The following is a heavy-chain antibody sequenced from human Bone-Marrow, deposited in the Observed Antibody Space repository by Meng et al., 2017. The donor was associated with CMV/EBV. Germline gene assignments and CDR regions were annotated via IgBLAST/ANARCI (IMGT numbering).Heavy chain of an antibody. D-gene: IGHD3-10*01. Sequence: GESLKISCAASGFTFSAYAMNWVRQAPGKGLEWVSSISSSSSYIYYADSVKGRFTISRDNAKNSLYLQMNSLRAEDTAVYYCARDSPGWLQGSGLGYYWGQGTLVTVSS. V-gene: IGHV3-21*01. CDR2: ISSSSSYI. CDR1: GFTFSAYA. CDR3: ARDSPGWLQGSGLGYY. J-gene: IGHJ4*02.